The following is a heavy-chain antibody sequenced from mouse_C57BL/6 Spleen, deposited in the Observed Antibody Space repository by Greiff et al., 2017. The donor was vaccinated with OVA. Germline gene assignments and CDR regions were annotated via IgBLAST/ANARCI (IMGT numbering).Heavy chain of an antibody. CDR1: GYTFTDYY. Sequence: EVQLQQSGPVLVKPGASVKMSCKASGYTFTDYYMNWVKQSHGKSLEWIGVINPYNGGTSYNQKFKGKATLTVDKSSSTAYMELNSLTSEDSAVYFCARRRLYTGSSYYARDYWGQGTSVTVSS. V-gene: IGHV1-19*01. J-gene: IGHJ4*01. D-gene: IGHD1-1*01. CDR3: ARRRLYTGSSYYARDY. CDR2: INPYNGGT.